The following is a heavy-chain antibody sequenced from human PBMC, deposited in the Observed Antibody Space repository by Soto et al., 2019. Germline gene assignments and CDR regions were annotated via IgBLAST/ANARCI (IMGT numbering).Heavy chain of an antibody. CDR3: AREKGITIFGVVPSMDV. Sequence: AASVKVSCKASGYTFTGYYMHWVRQAPGQGLEWMGWINPNSGGTNYAQKFQGRVTMTRDTSISTAYMELSRLRSDDTAVYYCAREKGITIFGVVPSMDVWGQGTTVTVSS. V-gene: IGHV1-2*02. D-gene: IGHD3-3*01. J-gene: IGHJ6*02. CDR2: INPNSGGT. CDR1: GYTFTGYY.